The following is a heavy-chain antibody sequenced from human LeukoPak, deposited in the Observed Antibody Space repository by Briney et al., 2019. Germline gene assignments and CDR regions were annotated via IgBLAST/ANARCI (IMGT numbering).Heavy chain of an antibody. V-gene: IGHV1-2*02. D-gene: IGHD2-2*01. CDR2: INPNSGGA. CDR3: ARNIVVVPAARSRFDP. CDR1: GYTFTGYY. Sequence: ASVKVSCKASGYTFTGYYMHWVRQAPRQGLEWMGWINPNSGGANYAQKFQGRVTMTRDTSISTAYMELSRLRSDDTVVYYCARNIVVVPAARSRFDPWGQGTLVTVSS. J-gene: IGHJ5*02.